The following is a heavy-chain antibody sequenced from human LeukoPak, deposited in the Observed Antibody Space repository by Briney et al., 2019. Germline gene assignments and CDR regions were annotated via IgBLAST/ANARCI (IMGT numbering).Heavy chain of an antibody. V-gene: IGHV3-30*18. CDR2: ISYDGSTK. J-gene: IGHJ1*01. Sequence: TGGSLRLSCAASGFTFSSHGMQWVRQAPGKGLEWVAVISYDGSTKYYADSVKGRFTISRDNSKSTLYLQMNSLRAEDTAVYYCAKESGSRSYGADFPHWGQGTLVTVSS. D-gene: IGHD6-13*01. CDR1: GFTFSSHG. CDR3: AKESGSRSYGADFPH.